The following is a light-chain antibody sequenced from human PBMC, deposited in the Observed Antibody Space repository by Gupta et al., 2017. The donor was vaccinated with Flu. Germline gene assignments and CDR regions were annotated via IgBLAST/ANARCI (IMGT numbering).Light chain of an antibody. CDR3: KQNRHLPWT. Sequence: DVVITHSPLSLSVIPEQPASISGKSSQSLLYSAGKTYLYWYVQRPGQPPQPLIYEVSNRFSGVSERFRGSGSGTDFTLPISRVEAEDVGVYYCKQNRHLPWTFGRGTKVEIK. CDR1: QSLLYSAGKTY. CDR2: EVS. V-gene: IGKV2D-29*01. J-gene: IGKJ1*01.